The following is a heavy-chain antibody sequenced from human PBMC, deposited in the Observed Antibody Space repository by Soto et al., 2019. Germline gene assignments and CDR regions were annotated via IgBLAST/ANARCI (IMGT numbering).Heavy chain of an antibody. V-gene: IGHV3-23*01. D-gene: IGHD2-2*01. Sequence: LRLSCAASGFTFSNYAMSWVRQAPGKGLEWVSGISGSGDSTYHTDSVKGRFTISRDSSKNMLYLQMNSLRAEDTAVYYCAKGQNQGMTGSSSGLHVWGQGITVTVSS. CDR3: AKGQNQGMTGSSSGLHV. J-gene: IGHJ6*02. CDR1: GFTFSNYA. CDR2: ISGSGDST.